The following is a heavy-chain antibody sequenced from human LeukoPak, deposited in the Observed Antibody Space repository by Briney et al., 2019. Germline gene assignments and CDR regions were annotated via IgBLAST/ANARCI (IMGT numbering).Heavy chain of an antibody. J-gene: IGHJ3*02. Sequence: GRSLRLSCAASGFXFSNYGIQWVRQAPGKGLEWVAVISYDGSNKYYADSVKGRFTISRDNSKNTLYLQMNSLRAEDTAVYYCAKDLRRRYYFGSGSRGGTFDIWGQGTMVTVSS. V-gene: IGHV3-30*18. CDR2: ISYDGSNK. CDR3: AKDLRRRYYFGSGSRGGTFDI. D-gene: IGHD3-10*01. CDR1: GFXFSNYG.